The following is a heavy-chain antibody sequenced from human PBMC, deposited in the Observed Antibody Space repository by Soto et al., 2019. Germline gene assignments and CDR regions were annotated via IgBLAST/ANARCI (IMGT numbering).Heavy chain of an antibody. CDR1: GFTFSSYL. CDR2: ITEDGSGT. V-gene: IGHV3-74*01. Sequence: EVQLVESGGAIVQPGGSLRLSCATSGFTFSSYLIHWVRQAPGKGPVWVSRITEDGSGTTYADSVKGRFTVTRDNAKNTMYLQMSGLGAEDTAVYHCVRGTNGWRGMDYWGQGTLVTVSS. J-gene: IGHJ4*02. D-gene: IGHD2-8*01. CDR3: VRGTNGWRGMDY.